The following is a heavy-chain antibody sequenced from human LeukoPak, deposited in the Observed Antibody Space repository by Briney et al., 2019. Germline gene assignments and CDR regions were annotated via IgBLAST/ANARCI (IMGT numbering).Heavy chain of an antibody. Sequence: SGGSLRLSCAASGFTFSSYAMSWVRQAPGKGLEWVSAISGSGGSTYYADSVKGRFTISRDNSKNTLYLQMNSLRAEDTAVYYCARGRTYRGSSWFDPWGQGTLVTVSS. CDR2: ISGSGGST. J-gene: IGHJ5*02. CDR1: GFTFSSYA. V-gene: IGHV3-23*01. D-gene: IGHD1-26*01. CDR3: ARGRTYRGSSWFDP.